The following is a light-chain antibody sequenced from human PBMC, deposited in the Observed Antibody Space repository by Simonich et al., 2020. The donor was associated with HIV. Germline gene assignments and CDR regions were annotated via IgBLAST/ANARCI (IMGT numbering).Light chain of an antibody. CDR2: DAS. CDR1: QSVSSY. J-gene: IGKJ4*01. V-gene: IGKV3-11*01. CDR3: QQRSNWPLT. Sequence: EIVLTQSPATLSLSPGERATLSCRARQSVSSYLAWYQQKPGQAPRLLIYDASNRATGIPARCSGSGSGTDFTLTISSLEPEDFAVYYCQQRSNWPLTFGGGTKVEIK.